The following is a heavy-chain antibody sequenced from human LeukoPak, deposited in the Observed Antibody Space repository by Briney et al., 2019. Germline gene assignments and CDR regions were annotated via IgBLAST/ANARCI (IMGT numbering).Heavy chain of an antibody. Sequence: GGSLRLSCAASGFTFSSYAMHWVRQAPGKGLEYVSAISSNGGSTYYANSVKGRFTISRDNSKNTLYLQMGSLRAEDMAVYYCARALGYCSSTSCYSLPYYYYGMDVWGKGTTVTVSS. D-gene: IGHD2-2*01. V-gene: IGHV3-64*01. CDR1: GFTFSSYA. J-gene: IGHJ6*04. CDR3: ARALGYCSSTSCYSLPYYYYGMDV. CDR2: ISSNGGST.